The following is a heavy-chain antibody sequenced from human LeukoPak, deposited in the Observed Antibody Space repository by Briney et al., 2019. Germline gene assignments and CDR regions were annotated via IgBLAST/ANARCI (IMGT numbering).Heavy chain of an antibody. Sequence: GGSVRLSRAASGFTFSDYYMNWLRQAPGRGLEWVSYISNSGSAKYYADSVKGRFTISRDNAKNSVYLEMNSLRAEDTAVYYCASDSSGYFGPWGQGTLVTVSS. CDR2: ISNSGSAK. J-gene: IGHJ5*02. V-gene: IGHV3-11*01. CDR3: ASDSSGYFGP. D-gene: IGHD3-22*01. CDR1: GFTFSDYY.